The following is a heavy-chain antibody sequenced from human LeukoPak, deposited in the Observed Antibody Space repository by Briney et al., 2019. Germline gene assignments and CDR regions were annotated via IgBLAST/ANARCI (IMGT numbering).Heavy chain of an antibody. CDR3: ARGYSSGWGAFDY. CDR2: IYYSGST. V-gene: IGHV4-59*01. D-gene: IGHD6-19*01. Sequence: SETLSLTCTVPGGSISSYYWSWIRQPPGKGLEWIGYIYYSGSTNYNPSLKSRVTISVDTSKNQFSLKLSSVTAADTAVYYCARGYSSGWGAFDYWGQGTLVTVSS. CDR1: GGSISSYY. J-gene: IGHJ4*02.